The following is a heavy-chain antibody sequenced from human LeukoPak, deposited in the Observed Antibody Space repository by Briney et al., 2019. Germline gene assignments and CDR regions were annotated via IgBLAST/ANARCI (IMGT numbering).Heavy chain of an antibody. D-gene: IGHD3-3*01. J-gene: IGHJ4*02. CDR1: GFTFSSYA. Sequence: GGSLRLSCAASGFTFSSYAMSWVRQAPGKGLEWVSAISGSGGSTYYADSVKGRFTISRDNSKNTLYLQMNSLRAEDTAVYYCAKDPRITIFGVVIINLDYWGQGTLVTVSS. CDR3: AKDPRITIFGVVIINLDY. V-gene: IGHV3-23*01. CDR2: ISGSGGST.